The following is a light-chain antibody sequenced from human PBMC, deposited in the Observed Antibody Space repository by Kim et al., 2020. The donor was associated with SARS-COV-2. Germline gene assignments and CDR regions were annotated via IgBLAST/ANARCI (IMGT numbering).Light chain of an antibody. Sequence: PGVTVTLTCGSSTGPVTNGHYPYWFQQKPGQGPRTPIYDTSNKDSWTPARFSGSLLGGKAALTLSDAQPEDEADYYCSVLHNGGRPFGGGTKLTVL. CDR3: SVLHNGGRP. CDR2: DTS. J-gene: IGLJ2*01. CDR1: TGPVTNGHY. V-gene: IGLV7-46*01.